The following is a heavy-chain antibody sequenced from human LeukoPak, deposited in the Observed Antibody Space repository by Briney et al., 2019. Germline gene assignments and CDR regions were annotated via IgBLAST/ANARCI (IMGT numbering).Heavy chain of an antibody. CDR3: GRAGGDYYDSSGYGRFDY. J-gene: IGHJ4*02. Sequence: SQTLSLTCAVSGGSISSGGYSWSWIRQPPGKGLEWIGYIYHSGSTYYNPSLKSRVTISVDRSKNQFSLKLSSVTAADTAVYYWGRAGGDYYDSSGYGRFDYWGQGTLVTVSS. CDR1: GGSISSGGYS. D-gene: IGHD3-22*01. V-gene: IGHV4-30-2*01. CDR2: IYHSGST.